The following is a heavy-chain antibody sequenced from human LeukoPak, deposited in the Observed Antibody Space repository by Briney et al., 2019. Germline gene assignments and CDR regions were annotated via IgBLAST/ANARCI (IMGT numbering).Heavy chain of an antibody. J-gene: IGHJ5*02. CDR2: INAGNGNT. D-gene: IGHD2-8*01. CDR3: ARDSRVLMVYAGGINWFDP. V-gene: IGHV1-3*01. CDR1: GYTFTSYA. Sequence: ASVKVSCKASGYTFTSYAMHWVRQAPGQRLEWMGWINAGNGNTKYSQKFQGRVTITRDTSASTAYMELSSLRSEDTAVYYCARDSRVLMVYAGGINWFDPWGQGTLVTVSS.